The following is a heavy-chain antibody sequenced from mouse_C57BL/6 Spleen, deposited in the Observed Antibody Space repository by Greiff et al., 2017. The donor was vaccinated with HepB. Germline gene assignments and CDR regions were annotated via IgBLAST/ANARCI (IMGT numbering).Heavy chain of an antibody. CDR3: ARRGGLPDYYAMDY. CDR1: GYTFTSYW. V-gene: IGHV1-55*01. J-gene: IGHJ4*01. Sequence: VQLQQSGAELVKPGASVKMSCKASGYTFTSYWITWVKQRPGQGLEWIGDIYPGSGSTNYNEKFKSKATLTVDTSSSTAYMQLSSLTSEDSAVDYCARRGGLPDYYAMDYWGQGTSVTVSS. CDR2: IYPGSGST. D-gene: IGHD2-2*01.